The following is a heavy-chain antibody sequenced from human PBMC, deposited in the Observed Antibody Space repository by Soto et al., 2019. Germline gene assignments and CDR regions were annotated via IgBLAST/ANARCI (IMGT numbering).Heavy chain of an antibody. D-gene: IGHD3-10*01. J-gene: IGHJ4*02. V-gene: IGHV4-31*03. Sequence: QVQLQESGPGLVKPSQTLSLTCTVSGGSISSGGYYWSWIRQHPGKGLEWIGYIYYSGSTYYNPSLKSRVTISVDTAKNQVSLKLSSVTAAYTAVYYCAREEAVRGVIMPYDYWGQGTLVTVSS. CDR1: GGSISSGGYY. CDR3: AREEAVRGVIMPYDY. CDR2: IYYSGST.